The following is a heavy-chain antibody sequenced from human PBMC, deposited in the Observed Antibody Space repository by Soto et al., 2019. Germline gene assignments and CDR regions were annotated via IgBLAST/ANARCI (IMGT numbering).Heavy chain of an antibody. CDR2: IKQDGSEK. D-gene: IGHD5-18*01. J-gene: IGHJ6*02. V-gene: IGHV3-7*01. CDR1: GFTFSSYW. Sequence: PGGSLRLSCAASGFTFSSYWMSWVRQAPGKGLEWVANIKQDGSEKYYVDSVKGRFTISRDNAKNSLYLQMNSLRAEDTAVYYCARDSGQLWFNGEYYYYYGMDVWGQGTTVAVSS. CDR3: ARDSGQLWFNGEYYYYYGMDV.